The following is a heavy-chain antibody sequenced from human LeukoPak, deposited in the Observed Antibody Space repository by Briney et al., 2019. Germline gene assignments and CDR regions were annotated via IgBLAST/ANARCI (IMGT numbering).Heavy chain of an antibody. CDR1: GFTVSSNY. CDR3: ARLDDSSSSSTLVDY. V-gene: IGHV3-53*01. J-gene: IGHJ4*02. D-gene: IGHD6-6*01. CDR2: IYSGGST. Sequence: GGSLRLSRAASGFTVSSNYMSWVRQAPGKGLEWVSVIYSGGSTYYADSVKGRFTISRDNSKNTLYLQMNSLRAEDTAVYYCARLDDSSSSSTLVDYWGQGTLVTVSS.